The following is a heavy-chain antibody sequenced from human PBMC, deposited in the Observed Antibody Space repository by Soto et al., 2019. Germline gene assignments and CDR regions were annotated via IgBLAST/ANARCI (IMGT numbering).Heavy chain of an antibody. Sequence: ESGGGGVQPGGSLRLSCAASGFIFSDYAMTWVRQTPGKGLEWVSAITSSGSSTYFADSLKGRITISRDNSKNTLSLQMDSLRVEDTAIYYGAKGVEGYVVSSFDSWGQGALVTVSS. CDR1: GFIFSDYA. J-gene: IGHJ4*02. CDR3: AKGVEGYVVSSFDS. CDR2: ITSSGSST. D-gene: IGHD5-12*01. V-gene: IGHV3-23*01.